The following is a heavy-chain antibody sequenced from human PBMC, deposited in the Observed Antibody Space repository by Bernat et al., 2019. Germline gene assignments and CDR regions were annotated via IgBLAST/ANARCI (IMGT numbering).Heavy chain of an antibody. CDR2: ISSSSSYT. D-gene: IGHD1-26*01. CDR1: GFTFSDYY. CDR3: ARGTRSGFPDGLPSGY. J-gene: IGHJ4*02. V-gene: IGHV3-11*06. Sequence: QVQLVESGGGLVKPGGSLRLSRAASGFTFSDYYMSWIRQAPGKGLGWVSYISSSSSYTNYADSVKGRFTISRDNAKNSLYLQMNSLRAEDTAVYYCARGTRSGFPDGLPSGYWGQGTLVTVSS.